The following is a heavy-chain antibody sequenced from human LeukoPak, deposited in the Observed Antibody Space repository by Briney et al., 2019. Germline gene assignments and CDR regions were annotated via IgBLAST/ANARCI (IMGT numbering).Heavy chain of an antibody. CDR3: AKINNYDDY. CDR1: GFTFSSFG. V-gene: IGHV3-30*18. CDR2: ISPDGNSD. D-gene: IGHD3-22*01. J-gene: IGHJ4*02. Sequence: GRSLRLSCAASGFTFSSFGIHCVRQAPGMGLEWVAAISPDGNSDYYTDSVKGRFTVSRDNSKNMIYLQMNSLRGEDSAVYYCAKINNYDDYWGQGTLVTVSS.